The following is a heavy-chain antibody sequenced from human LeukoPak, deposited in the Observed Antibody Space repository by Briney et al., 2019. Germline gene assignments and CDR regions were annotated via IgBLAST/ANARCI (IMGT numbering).Heavy chain of an antibody. Sequence: GASVKVSCKASGYTFTGYYMHWVRQAPGQGLEWMGRINPNSGDTNYAQKFQGRVTMTRYTSISTAYMELSRLRSDDTAVYYCARDSSRFLEWSDYWGQGTLVTVSS. CDR2: INPNSGDT. CDR3: ARDSSRFLEWSDY. V-gene: IGHV1-2*06. D-gene: IGHD3-3*01. J-gene: IGHJ4*02. CDR1: GYTFTGYY.